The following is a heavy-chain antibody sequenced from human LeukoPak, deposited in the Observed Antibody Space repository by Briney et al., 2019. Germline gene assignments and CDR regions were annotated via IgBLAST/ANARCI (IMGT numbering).Heavy chain of an antibody. J-gene: IGHJ3*02. Sequence: PGGSLRLSCAASGFTFSSYSMNWVRQAPGKGLEWVSSISSSSSSYIYYADSVKGRFTISRDNAKNSLYLQMNSLRAEDTAVYYCARDYARYSGSYTPRLAYDAFDIWGQGTMVTVSS. CDR2: ISSSSSSYI. D-gene: IGHD1-26*01. V-gene: IGHV3-21*01. CDR3: ARDYARYSGSYTPRLAYDAFDI. CDR1: GFTFSSYS.